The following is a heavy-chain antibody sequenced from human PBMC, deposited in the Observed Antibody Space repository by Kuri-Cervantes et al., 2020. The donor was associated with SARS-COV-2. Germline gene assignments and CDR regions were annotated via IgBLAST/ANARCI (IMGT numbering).Heavy chain of an antibody. J-gene: IGHJ6*03. V-gene: IGHV4-34*01. CDR3: ARVPTPYYYYYTDV. CDR1: GGSFSGYY. Sequence: SQTLSLTCAVYGGSFSGYYWSWIRQPPGKGLEWIGEINHSGSTNYNPSLKSRVTISVDTSKNQFSLKLSSVTAADTAVYYCARVPTPYYYYYTDVWGKGTTVTVSS. CDR2: INHSGST. D-gene: IGHD4-17*01.